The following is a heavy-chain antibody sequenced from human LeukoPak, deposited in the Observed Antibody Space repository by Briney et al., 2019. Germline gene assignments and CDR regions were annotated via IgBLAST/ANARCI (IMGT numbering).Heavy chain of an antibody. D-gene: IGHD6-13*01. Sequence: ASVKVSCKASGYTFTSYYMHWVRQAPGQGLEWMGIINPSGGSTSYAQKFQGRVAMTRDTSTSTVYMELSGLRSEDTAVYYCARDIAAAGPPRQGFDPWGQGTLVTVSS. V-gene: IGHV1-46*01. J-gene: IGHJ5*02. CDR3: ARDIAAAGPPRQGFDP. CDR2: INPSGGST. CDR1: GYTFTSYY.